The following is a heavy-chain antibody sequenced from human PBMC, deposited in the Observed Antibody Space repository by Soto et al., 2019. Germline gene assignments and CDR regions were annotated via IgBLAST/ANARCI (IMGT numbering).Heavy chain of an antibody. J-gene: IGHJ4*02. D-gene: IGHD2-15*01. Sequence: DVQVVQSGGGLVQPGGSLKLSCAASGFAFNDSAMHWVRQASGKGLEWVARVRSKSNNYATAYPASVKGRFIVSRDDSMGTTSLQMNGLKPEDTAIYYCTNNFVWGQGVLVTVS. V-gene: IGHV3-73*01. CDR1: GFAFNDSA. CDR2: VRSKSNNYAT. CDR3: TNNFV.